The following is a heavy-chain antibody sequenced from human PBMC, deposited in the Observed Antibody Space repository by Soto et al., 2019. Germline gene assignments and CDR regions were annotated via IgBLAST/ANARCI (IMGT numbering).Heavy chain of an antibody. J-gene: IGHJ6*02. V-gene: IGHV4-4*07. CDR1: GGSISSYY. CDR3: AREGGYSSSWHKTYYYYYGMDV. CDR2: IYTSGST. Sequence: PSETLSLTCTVSGGSISSYYWSWIRQPAGKGLEWIGRIYTSGSTNYNPSLKSRVTMSVDTSKNQFSLKLSSVTAADTAVYYCAREGGYSSSWHKTYYYYYGMDVWGQGTTVTSP. D-gene: IGHD6-13*01.